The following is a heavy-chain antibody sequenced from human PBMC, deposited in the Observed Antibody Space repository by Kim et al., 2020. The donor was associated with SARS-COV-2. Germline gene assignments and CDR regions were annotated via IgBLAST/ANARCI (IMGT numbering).Heavy chain of an antibody. V-gene: IGHV4-39*01. J-gene: IGHJ6*02. Sequence: SETLSLTCTVSGGSISSSSYYWGWIRQPPGKGLEWIGSIYYSGSTYYNPSLKSRVTISVDTSKNQFSLKLSSVTAADTAVYYCASLPAPVRYFDWLLSSYYYYGMDVWGQGTTVTVSS. CDR1: GGSISSSSYY. CDR2: IYYSGST. D-gene: IGHD3-9*01. CDR3: ASLPAPVRYFDWLLSSYYYYGMDV.